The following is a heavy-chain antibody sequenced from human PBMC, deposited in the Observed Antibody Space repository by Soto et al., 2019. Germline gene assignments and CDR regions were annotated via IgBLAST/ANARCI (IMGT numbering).Heavy chain of an antibody. CDR2: ISYAGNDN. Sequence: GGSLRLSCTPSGFTLSSYVMHWVRQAPGKGLEWVARISYAGNDNYYADSVKGRFTISRDNSKKTLYLQMTSLRADDTAVYYCARDRQQWLEPAGGALPFWGQGTMVTVSS. CDR3: ARDRQQWLEPAGGALPF. CDR1: GFTLSSYV. D-gene: IGHD6-19*01. V-gene: IGHV3-30-3*01. J-gene: IGHJ3*01.